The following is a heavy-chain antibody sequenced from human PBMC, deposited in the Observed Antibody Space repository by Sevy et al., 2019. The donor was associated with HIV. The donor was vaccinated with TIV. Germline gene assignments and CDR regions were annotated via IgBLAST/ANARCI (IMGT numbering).Heavy chain of an antibody. J-gene: IGHJ4*01. CDR3: ARDGGYSVKWYPLY. Sequence: GGSLRLSCAASGFTFSSYGTHWVRQAPGKGLEWVAVISYEGTETFYAASVEGRFTISRDNSKNMLSLQINSLRPEDTAVYYCARDGGYSVKWYPLYWGHGTLVTVSS. V-gene: IGHV3-30*13. D-gene: IGHD1-26*01. CDR1: GFTFSSYG. CDR2: ISYEGTET.